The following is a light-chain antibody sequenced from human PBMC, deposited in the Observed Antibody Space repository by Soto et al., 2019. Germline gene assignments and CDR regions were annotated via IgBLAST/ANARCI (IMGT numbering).Light chain of an antibody. CDR1: SNIGAAYD. V-gene: IGLV1-40*01. CDR3: QSYDRNLRGWV. Sequence: QAVVAQPPSVSGAPGQRVTISCSNIGAAYDVHWYQQLPGTAPKLLIFGNSRRPSGVPDRFSGAKSGTSASLAITGLQAEDEADYYCQSYDRNLRGWVFGGGTKVTVL. CDR2: GNS. J-gene: IGLJ3*02.